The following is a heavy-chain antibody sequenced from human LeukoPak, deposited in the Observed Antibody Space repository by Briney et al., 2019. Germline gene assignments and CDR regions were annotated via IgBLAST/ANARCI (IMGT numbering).Heavy chain of an antibody. CDR3: ATDGAGFDT. CDR2: INIGGTNA. V-gene: IGHV3-11*01. Sequence: PGGSLRLSCAASGFTFNDYYMSWIRQAPGKGLEWLSYINIGGTNAHYADSVKGRFTISRDNAKKSLYLEMNNLRAEDAAVYYCATDGAGFDTWGQGVLVTVSS. J-gene: IGHJ5*02. CDR1: GFTFNDYY.